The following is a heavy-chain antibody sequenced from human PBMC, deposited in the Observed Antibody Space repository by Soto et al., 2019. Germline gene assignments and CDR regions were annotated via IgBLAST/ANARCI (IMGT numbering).Heavy chain of an antibody. D-gene: IGHD1-1*01. V-gene: IGHV4-34*01. CDR2: INHSGST. CDR3: ARVPGTTRYWDF. J-gene: IGHJ4*02. Sequence: PSETLSLTCAVYGGSFSGYYWTWIRQPPGTGLEWIGEINHSGSTNYNPSLKSRVTISVDTSKNSLYLQMNSLSAEDTAVYYCARVPGTTRYWDFWGQGTLVTVSS. CDR1: GGSFSGYY.